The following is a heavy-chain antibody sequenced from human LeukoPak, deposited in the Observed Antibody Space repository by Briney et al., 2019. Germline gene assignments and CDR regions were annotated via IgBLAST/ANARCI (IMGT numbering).Heavy chain of an antibody. J-gene: IGHJ5*02. CDR2: IYYSGST. D-gene: IGHD3-10*01. CDR1: GGSISSSSYY. CDR3: ARLVLLWFGEFPNWFDP. V-gene: IGHV4-39*01. Sequence: SETLSLTCTVSGGSISSSSYYWGWIRQPPGKGQEWIGSIYYSGSTYYNPSLKSRVTISVDTSKNQFSLKLSSVTAADTAVYYCARLVLLWFGEFPNWFDPWGQGTLVTVSS.